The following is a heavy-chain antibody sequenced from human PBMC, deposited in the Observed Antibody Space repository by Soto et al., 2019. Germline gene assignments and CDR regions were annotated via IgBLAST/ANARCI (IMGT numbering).Heavy chain of an antibody. D-gene: IGHD3-22*01. CDR2: INPSGGST. Sequence: QVQLVQSGAEVKKPGASVKVSCKASGYIFTNHYIHWVRQAPGQGLEWMGIINPSGGSTNYLQKYQNKDTITRNTTTSTNNKKLSSLRSEDTAVYFCARADYYDSSGFYYDYWGQGTLVTVSS. CDR1: GYIFTNHY. V-gene: IGHV1-46*01. J-gene: IGHJ4*02. CDR3: ARADYYDSSGFYYDY.